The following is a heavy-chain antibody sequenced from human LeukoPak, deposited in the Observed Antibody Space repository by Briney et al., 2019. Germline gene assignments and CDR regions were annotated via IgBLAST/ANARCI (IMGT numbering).Heavy chain of an antibody. V-gene: IGHV4-4*07. D-gene: IGHD3-22*01. CDR1: SGSFSSYY. Sequence: SETRSLTCTVSSGSFSSYYWNWIRQPAGKGLEWIGRIYITGSTNYNPSLKSRVTMSVDTSKNQFSLKLSSVTAADTAVYYCARGRGYYQDYWGQGTLVTVSS. J-gene: IGHJ4*02. CDR3: ARGRGYYQDY. CDR2: IYITGST.